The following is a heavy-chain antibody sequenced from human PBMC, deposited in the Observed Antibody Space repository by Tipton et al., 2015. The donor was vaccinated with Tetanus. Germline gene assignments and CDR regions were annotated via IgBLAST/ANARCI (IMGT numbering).Heavy chain of an antibody. CDR2: FYDSGTT. CDR3: ARADNNFPKKGPFDS. V-gene: IGHV4-59*01. Sequence: TLSLTCSVSGEAISRSYWSWIRLSPGKGLEWIGYFYDSGTTNYNPSLKSRVTMSVDTSKNQVFLSLRSLTAADTAIYFCARADNNFPKKGPFDSWGPGSLVIVSS. J-gene: IGHJ4*02. CDR1: GEAISRSY. D-gene: IGHD5-24*01.